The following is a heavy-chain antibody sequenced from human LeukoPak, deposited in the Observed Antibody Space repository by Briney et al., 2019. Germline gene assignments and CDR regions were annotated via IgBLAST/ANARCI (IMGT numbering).Heavy chain of an antibody. J-gene: IGHJ4*02. CDR3: ARMTSSWYLVYYFDY. CDR1: GGSFSGYY. CDR2: INHSGST. D-gene: IGHD6-13*01. V-gene: IGHV4-34*01. Sequence: SETLSLTCAVYGGSFSGYYWSRIRQPPGKGLEWIGEINHSGSTNYNPSLKSRVTISVDTSKNQFSLKLSSVTAADTAVYYCARMTSSWYLVYYFDYWGQGTLVTVSS.